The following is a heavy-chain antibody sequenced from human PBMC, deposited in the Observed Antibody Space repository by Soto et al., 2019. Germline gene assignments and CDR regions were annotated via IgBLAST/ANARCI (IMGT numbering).Heavy chain of an antibody. CDR1: GFTFNNYA. CDR2: ISGSGGST. V-gene: IGHV3-23*01. CDR3: AKLAVFGVVTPKYFDY. J-gene: IGHJ4*02. D-gene: IGHD3-3*01. Sequence: EVQLLESGGGLVQPGESLRLSCAASGFTFNNYAMNWVRQAPGKGLEWVSGISGSGGSTYHADSVKGRFIISRDNSKNTLYLQMNSLRAEDTAVYYCAKLAVFGVVTPKYFDYWGQGTLVTVSS.